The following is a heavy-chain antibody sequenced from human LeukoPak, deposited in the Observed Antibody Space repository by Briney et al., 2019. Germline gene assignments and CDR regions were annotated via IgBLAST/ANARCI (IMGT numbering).Heavy chain of an antibody. CDR3: ARRAAAGTGWFVP. CDR1: GGSFSGYY. J-gene: IGHJ5*02. V-gene: IGHV4-34*01. CDR2: INHSGST. D-gene: IGHD6-13*01. Sequence: SETLSLTCAVYGGSFSGYYWSWIRQPPGKGLEWIGEINHSGSTNYNPSLKSRVTISVDTSKNQFSLKLSSVTAADTAVYYCARRAAAGTGWFVPWGQGTLVTVSS.